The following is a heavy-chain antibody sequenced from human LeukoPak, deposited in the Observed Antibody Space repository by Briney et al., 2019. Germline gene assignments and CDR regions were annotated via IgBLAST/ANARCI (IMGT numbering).Heavy chain of an antibody. V-gene: IGHV3-23*01. CDR2: INSGGSTT. CDR3: AKEPPTVMPNAFHI. Sequence: PGGSLRLSCAASGFTFSSYGMSWVRQAPGKGLEWVSNINSGGSTTYYADSVKGRFTISRDNSKNTLYLQMNSLSADGRAVYSCAKEPPTVMPNAFHIWGEGTMVTVS. J-gene: IGHJ3*02. D-gene: IGHD2-2*01. CDR1: GFTFSSYG.